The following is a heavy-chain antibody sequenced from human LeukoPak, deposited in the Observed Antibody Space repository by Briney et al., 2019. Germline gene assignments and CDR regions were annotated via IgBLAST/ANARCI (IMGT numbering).Heavy chain of an antibody. CDR3: ARDDSGFDY. CDR1: GFTFSSYS. V-gene: IGHV3-48*01. D-gene: IGHD4-17*01. CDR2: ISGGSGTI. J-gene: IGHJ4*02. Sequence: GGSLRLSCAASGFTFSSYSMNWVRQAPGKGLEWVSYISGGSGTIYYADSVKGRFTISRDNAKNSLYLQMNSLRAEDTAVYYCARDDSGFDYWGQGTLVTVSS.